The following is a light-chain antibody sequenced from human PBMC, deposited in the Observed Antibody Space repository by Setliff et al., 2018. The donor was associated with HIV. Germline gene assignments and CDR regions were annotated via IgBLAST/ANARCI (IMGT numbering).Light chain of an antibody. Sequence: LAQPASVSGSPGQSVTISCTGASSNVGRYNFVSWYQQHPGKAPKLMIYDVDNRPAGVSNRFSGSKSGNTASLAISGLQAEDEADYYCSSYTSSSTLVFGGGTKVTVL. J-gene: IGLJ3*02. V-gene: IGLV2-14*03. CDR2: DVD. CDR3: SSYTSSSTLV. CDR1: SSNVGRYNF.